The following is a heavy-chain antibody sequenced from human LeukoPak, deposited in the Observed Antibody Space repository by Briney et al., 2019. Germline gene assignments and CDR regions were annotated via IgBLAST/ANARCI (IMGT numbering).Heavy chain of an antibody. V-gene: IGHV3-66*02. CDR2: IYSGGST. Sequence: PGGSLRLSCAASGFTVSSNYTSWVRQAPGKGLEWVSVIYSGGSTYYADSVKGRFTISRDSSKNTLYLQMNSLRAEDTAVYYCARAEQLLLDYWGQGTLVTVSS. CDR1: GFTVSSNY. CDR3: ARAEQLLLDY. D-gene: IGHD6-6*01. J-gene: IGHJ4*02.